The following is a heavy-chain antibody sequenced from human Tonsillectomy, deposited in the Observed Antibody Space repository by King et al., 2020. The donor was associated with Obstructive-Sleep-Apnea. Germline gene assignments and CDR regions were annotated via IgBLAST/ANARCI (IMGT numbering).Heavy chain of an antibody. Sequence: VQLVESGGGVVQPGRSLRLSCAASGFTFSSYAMHWVRQAPGKGLEWGTIISYDGSNKYYADSVKGRFTISRDNSKNTLYLQMNSLRAEDTAVYYCARGPQLLWFGELLVDYWGEGTLVTVSS. CDR2: ISYDGSNK. CDR3: ARGPQLLWFGELLVDY. CDR1: GFTFSSYA. D-gene: IGHD3-10*01. J-gene: IGHJ4*02. V-gene: IGHV3-30-3*01.